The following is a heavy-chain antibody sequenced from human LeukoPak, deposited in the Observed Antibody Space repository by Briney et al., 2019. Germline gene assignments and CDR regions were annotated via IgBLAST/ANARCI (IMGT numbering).Heavy chain of an antibody. CDR2: IYSNGIT. V-gene: IGHV4-4*07. Sequence: SETLSLTRTVSGGSISSYFWTRIRQPAGKGLERIGRIYSNGITNYNPSLKSRVTMSIDTSKKEFSLKLSSVTAADTAIYYCASSSNFYYYYMDVWGKGTTVTVSS. J-gene: IGHJ6*03. CDR3: ASSSNFYYYYMDV. CDR1: GGSISSYF.